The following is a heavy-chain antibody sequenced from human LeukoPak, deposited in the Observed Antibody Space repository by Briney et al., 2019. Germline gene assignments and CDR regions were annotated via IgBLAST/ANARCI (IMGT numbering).Heavy chain of an antibody. J-gene: IGHJ4*02. D-gene: IGHD6-6*01. CDR2: IKQDGSEK. Sequence: GGSLRLSCAASDFKIRNYYISWVRQAPGKGLEWVANIKQDGSEKYYVDSVKGRFTISRDNAKNSLYLQMNSLRAEDTAVYYCARDSSSSHYWGQGTLVTVSS. CDR3: ARDSSSSHY. V-gene: IGHV3-7*01. CDR1: DFKIRNYY.